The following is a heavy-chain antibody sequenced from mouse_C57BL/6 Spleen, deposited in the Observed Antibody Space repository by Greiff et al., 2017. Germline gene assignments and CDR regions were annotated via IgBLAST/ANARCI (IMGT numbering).Heavy chain of an antibody. Sequence: VQLQQPGAELVKPGASVKLSCKASGYTFTSYWMHWVKQRPGQGLEWIGMIHPNSGSTNYNEKFKSKATLTVDKSYSTAYMQLSSLTSEDSAVYYCARYDGYYFDYWGQGTTLTVSS. V-gene: IGHV1-64*01. CDR3: ARYDGYYFDY. J-gene: IGHJ2*01. D-gene: IGHD2-3*01. CDR2: IHPNSGST. CDR1: GYTFTSYW.